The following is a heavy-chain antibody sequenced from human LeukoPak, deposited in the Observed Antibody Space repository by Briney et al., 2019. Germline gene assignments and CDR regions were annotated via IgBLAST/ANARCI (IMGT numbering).Heavy chain of an antibody. CDR3: ANERGYNYGYSFDY. CDR1: GFSFSSYA. CDR2: IPNDGSKT. V-gene: IGHV3-30-3*02. J-gene: IGHJ4*02. D-gene: IGHD5-18*01. Sequence: PGGSLRLPCAASGFSFSSYAMHWVRQAPGKGLEWVAAIPNDGSKTYYADSVKGRFTISRDNSKNTLYLQMNSLRTEDTAVYYCANERGYNYGYSFDYWGQGTLVTVSS.